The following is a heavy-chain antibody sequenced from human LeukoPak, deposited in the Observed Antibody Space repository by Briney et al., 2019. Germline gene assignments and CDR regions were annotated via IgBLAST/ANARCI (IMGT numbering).Heavy chain of an antibody. J-gene: IGHJ4*02. CDR3: AKDRGYCSSTRCYALHYFDY. V-gene: IGHV3-23*01. CDR2: ISNSGGSS. Sequence: PGGSLRLSCAASGFTFSSYGMSCVRQAPGKGLEWVSTISNSGGSSYYADSVKGRFTISRDNSKNSLYLQMNSLRAEDTAVYYCAKDRGYCSSTRCYALHYFDYWGQGTLVTVSS. CDR1: GFTFSSYG. D-gene: IGHD2-2*01.